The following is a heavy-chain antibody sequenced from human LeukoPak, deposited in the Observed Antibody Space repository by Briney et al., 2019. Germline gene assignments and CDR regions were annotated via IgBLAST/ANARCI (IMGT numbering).Heavy chain of an antibody. CDR1: GGSFSGYY. CDR3: AIGSGYYDY. J-gene: IGHJ4*02. Sequence: SETLSLTWAVYGGSFSGYYWSWIRQPPGKGLEWIGEINHSGSTNYNPSLKSRVTISVDTSKNQFSLKLSSVTAADTAVYYCAIGSGYYDYWGQGTLVTVSS. V-gene: IGHV4-34*01. CDR2: INHSGST. D-gene: IGHD3-22*01.